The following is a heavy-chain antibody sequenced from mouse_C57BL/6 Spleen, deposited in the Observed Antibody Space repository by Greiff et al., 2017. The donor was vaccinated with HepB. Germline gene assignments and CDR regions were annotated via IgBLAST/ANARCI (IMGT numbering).Heavy chain of an antibody. V-gene: IGHV1-18*01. CDR1: GYTFTDYN. CDR3: ARVDYYGSSYGIDY. CDR2: INPNNGGT. Sequence: VQLQQSGPELVKPGASVKIPCKASGYTFTDYNMDWVKQSHGKSLEWIGDINPNNGGTIYNQKFKGKATLTVDKSSSTAYMELRSLTSEDTAVYYCARVDYYGSSYGIDYWGQGTTLTVSS. D-gene: IGHD1-1*01. J-gene: IGHJ2*01.